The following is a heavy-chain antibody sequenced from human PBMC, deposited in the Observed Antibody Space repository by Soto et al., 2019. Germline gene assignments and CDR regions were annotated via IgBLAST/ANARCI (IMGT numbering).Heavy chain of an antibody. CDR1: GYTFINYA. CDR2: INADNGNT. D-gene: IGHD4-17*01. CDR3: ARDMEVMGGDYAYYFDY. Sequence: GASVKVSCKASGYTFINYAMHWVRQAPGQRFEWMGWINADNGNTRYSQKFQGRVTFTRDTSASTANMDLTSLTSEDTAVYYCARDMEVMGGDYAYYFDYWGQGTLVTVSS. J-gene: IGHJ4*02. V-gene: IGHV1-3*01.